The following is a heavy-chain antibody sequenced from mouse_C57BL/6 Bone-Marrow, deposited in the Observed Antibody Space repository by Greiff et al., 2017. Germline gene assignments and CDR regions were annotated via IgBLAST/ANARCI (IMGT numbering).Heavy chain of an antibody. J-gene: IGHJ2*01. V-gene: IGHV1-59*01. Sequence: VQLQQPGAELVRPGTSVKLSCKASGYTFTSYRMHWVKQRPGQGLEWIGVIDPTDSYTSYNQKFKGKATLTVDTSSSTAYMQLSSLTSEDSAVYYCARYSGYDPYDFDYWGQGTTLTVSS. D-gene: IGHD2-3*01. CDR1: GYTFTSYR. CDR2: IDPTDSYT. CDR3: ARYSGYDPYDFDY.